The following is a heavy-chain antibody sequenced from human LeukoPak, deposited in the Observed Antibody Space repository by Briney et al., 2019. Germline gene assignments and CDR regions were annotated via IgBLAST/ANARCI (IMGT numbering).Heavy chain of an antibody. Sequence: SETLSLTCTVSGGSITSDYWSWIRQPPGKGLEWIGYIYYSGSTNYNPSLKSRVTMSVDTSKNQLSLKLTSVTAADTAVYYCARRGSVSSLDFWGQGTLVIVSS. J-gene: IGHJ4*02. CDR3: ARRGSVSSLDF. V-gene: IGHV4-59*01. CDR2: IYYSGST. D-gene: IGHD3-16*01. CDR1: GGSITSDY.